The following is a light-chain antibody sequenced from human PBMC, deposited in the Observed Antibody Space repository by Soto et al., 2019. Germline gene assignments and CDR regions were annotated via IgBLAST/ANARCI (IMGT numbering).Light chain of an antibody. CDR3: SSNADSRGRPV. V-gene: IGLV1-47*02. J-gene: IGLJ2*01. Sequence: QSVLTQPPSASGTPGQRVTISCSGSCSNVESNYVYWYQQVPGTAPKLLIYTNDQRPSGVPDRFSASKSGTSASLAISGLRSEDEGYYYCSSNADSRGRPVFGRGTKLTVL. CDR2: TND. CDR1: CSNVESNY.